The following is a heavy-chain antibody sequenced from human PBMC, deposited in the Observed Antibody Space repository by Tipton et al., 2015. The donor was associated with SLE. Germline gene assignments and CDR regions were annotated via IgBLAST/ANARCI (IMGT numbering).Heavy chain of an antibody. V-gene: IGHV3-30-3*01. CDR2: ISYDGSNK. D-gene: IGHD3-22*01. CDR1: GFTFSSYA. Sequence: SLRLSCSASGFTFSSYAMHWVRRAPGKGLEWVAIISYDGSNKYYVDSVKGRFTISRDNSKNTLYLQMNSLRAEDTAVYYCAREGGFSDSSGYPPSFDYWGQGTLVTVSS. J-gene: IGHJ4*02. CDR3: AREGGFSDSSGYPPSFDY.